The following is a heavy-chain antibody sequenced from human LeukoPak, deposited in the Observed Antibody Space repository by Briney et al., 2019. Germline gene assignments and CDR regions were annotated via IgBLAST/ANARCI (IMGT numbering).Heavy chain of an antibody. CDR3: ARDWEGAHARIAVAGIGYGMDV. Sequence: PGGSLRLSCAASGFTFSSYSMNWVRQAPGKGLEWVSYISSSSSTIYYADSVKGRFTISRDNAKNSLYLQMNSLRAEDTAVYYCARDWEGAHARIAVAGIGYGMDVWGQGTTVTVSS. J-gene: IGHJ6*02. V-gene: IGHV3-48*04. CDR2: ISSSSSTI. D-gene: IGHD6-19*01. CDR1: GFTFSSYS.